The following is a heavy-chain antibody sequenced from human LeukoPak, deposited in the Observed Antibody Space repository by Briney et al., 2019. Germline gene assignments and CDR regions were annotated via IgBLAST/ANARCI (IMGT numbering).Heavy chain of an antibody. D-gene: IGHD3-10*01. V-gene: IGHV4-34*01. J-gene: IGHJ4*02. CDR2: INHGGST. CDR3: ARVPGKKARFDY. Sequence: SETLSLTCAVYGGSFSGYYWSWIRQPPGKGLEWIGEINHGGSTNYNPSLKSRVTISVDTSKNQFSLKLSSVTAADTAVYYCARVPGKKARFDYWGQGTLVTVSS. CDR1: GGSFSGYY.